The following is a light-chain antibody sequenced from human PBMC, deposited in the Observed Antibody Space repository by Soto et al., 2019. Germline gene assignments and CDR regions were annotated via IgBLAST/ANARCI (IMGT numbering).Light chain of an antibody. Sequence: QLVLTQSPSASASLGASVKLTCTLSSGHSSYAIAWHQQQPEKGPRYLMKVNSDGSHSKGDGIPDRFSGSSSGAERYLTIPSLQSEDEADYSCQTWGTGIGVFGGGTKLTVL. CDR3: QTWGTGIGV. CDR2: VNSDGSH. V-gene: IGLV4-69*01. J-gene: IGLJ3*02. CDR1: SGHSSYA.